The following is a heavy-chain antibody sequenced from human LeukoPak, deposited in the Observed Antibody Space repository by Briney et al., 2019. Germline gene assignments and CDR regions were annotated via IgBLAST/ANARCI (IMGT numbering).Heavy chain of an antibody. CDR1: GGSISSSNW. Sequence: PSETLSLTCAVSGGSISSSNWWSWVRQPPGKGLEWIGEISHGGNTNYNPSLESRVTISVDKSKNQFALKVSSVTAADTAVYFCARVSGTTPFDYWGQGTLVTVSS. D-gene: IGHD1-1*01. V-gene: IGHV4-4*02. J-gene: IGHJ4*02. CDR3: ARVSGTTPFDY. CDR2: ISHGGNT.